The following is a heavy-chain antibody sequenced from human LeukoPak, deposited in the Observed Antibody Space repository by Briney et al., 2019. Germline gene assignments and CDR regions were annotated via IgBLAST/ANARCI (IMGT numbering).Heavy chain of an antibody. Sequence: ASVKVSCKASGYSFTDYYIHWVRLAPGQGLEWMGWINPNSGGTNYAQKFQGRVTMTRDTSISTAYMELSRLRSDDTAVYYCARGRIPIVVVPAAIWFDPWGQGTLVTVSS. CDR2: INPNSGGT. D-gene: IGHD2-2*02. J-gene: IGHJ5*02. CDR1: GYSFTDYY. V-gene: IGHV1-2*02. CDR3: ARGRIPIVVVPAAIWFDP.